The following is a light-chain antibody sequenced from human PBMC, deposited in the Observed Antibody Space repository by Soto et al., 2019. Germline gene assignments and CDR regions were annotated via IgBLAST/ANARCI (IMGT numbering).Light chain of an antibody. J-gene: IGLJ3*02. Sequence: QSVLTQPPSVSGDPGQRVTISCTGSSSNIGAGYDVHWYQQLPGTAPKLLIYGNNNRPSGVPDRFSGSKSGTSASLAISGLQAEDEADYHCQSYDSSLSGSLFGGGTKLTVL. CDR2: GNN. CDR3: QSYDSSLSGSL. V-gene: IGLV1-40*01. CDR1: SSNIGAGYD.